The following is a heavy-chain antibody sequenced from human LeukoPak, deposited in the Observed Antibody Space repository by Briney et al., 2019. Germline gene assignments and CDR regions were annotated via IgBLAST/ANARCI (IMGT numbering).Heavy chain of an antibody. CDR2: MNPNSGNT. CDR3: ARYGAAGTSFDY. D-gene: IGHD6-13*01. CDR1: GYTFTSYD. Sequence: ASVKVSCKASGYTFTSYDINWVRQATGEGLEWMGGMNPNSGNTGYAQKFQGRVTMTRNTAMSTAYMELSSLRSEDTAVYYCARYGAAGTSFDYWGQGTLVTVSS. V-gene: IGHV1-8*01. J-gene: IGHJ4*02.